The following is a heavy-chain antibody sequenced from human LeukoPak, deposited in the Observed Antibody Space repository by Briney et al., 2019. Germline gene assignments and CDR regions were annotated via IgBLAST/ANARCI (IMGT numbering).Heavy chain of an antibody. CDR2: ISAYNGNT. V-gene: IGHV1-18*01. CDR3: ARDPGVDILTGYYKHY. Sequence: ASVKVSCKASGYTFTSYGISLVRQAPGHGLEWMGSISAYNGNTNYAQKLQGRVTMTTDTSTSTAYMELRGLRSDDTAVYYCARDPGVDILTGYYKHYWGQGTLVTVSS. D-gene: IGHD3-9*01. CDR1: GYTFTSYG. J-gene: IGHJ4*02.